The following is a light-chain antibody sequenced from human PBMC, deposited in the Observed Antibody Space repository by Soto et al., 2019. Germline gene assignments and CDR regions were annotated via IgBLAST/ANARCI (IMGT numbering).Light chain of an antibody. Sequence: DIQMTQSPSSLSASLGDRVTITCRASQTVNTYLHWYQQKPGKAPKLLIYAASNLQSGVPSRFSGSGSGTEFTLTISSLQPDDFATYYCQHYNSYSEAFGQGTKVDIK. V-gene: IGKV1-5*01. CDR1: QTVNTY. CDR2: AAS. CDR3: QHYNSYSEA. J-gene: IGKJ1*01.